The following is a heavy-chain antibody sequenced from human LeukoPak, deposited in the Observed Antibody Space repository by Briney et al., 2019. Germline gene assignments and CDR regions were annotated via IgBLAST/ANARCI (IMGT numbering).Heavy chain of an antibody. V-gene: IGHV4-34*01. CDR3: ARIVGATLDFDY. CDR2: INHGGGT. J-gene: IGHJ4*02. CDR1: GGSFSGYY. Sequence: KTSETLSLTCAVYGGSFSGYYWSWIRQTPGKGLEWIGEINHGGGTNYNPSLKSRATISVDTSKKQFSLNLTSVTAADTAVYYCARIVGATLDFDYWGQGTLVTVSS. D-gene: IGHD1-26*01.